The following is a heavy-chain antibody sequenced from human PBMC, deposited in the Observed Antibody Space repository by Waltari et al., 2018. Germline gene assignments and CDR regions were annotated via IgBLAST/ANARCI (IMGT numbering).Heavy chain of an antibody. CDR1: GFTFSSYS. CDR2: ISSSSSYI. J-gene: IGHJ5*02. V-gene: IGHV3-21*01. Sequence: EVQLVESGGGLVKPGGSLRLSCAASGFTFSSYSMNWVRQAPGKGLEWVSSISSSSSYIYYADSVKGRFTISRDNAKNSLYLQMNSLRAEDTAVYYCARDPLFKRWLQMGANNWFDPWGQGTLVTVSS. CDR3: ARDPLFKRWLQMGANNWFDP. D-gene: IGHD1-26*01.